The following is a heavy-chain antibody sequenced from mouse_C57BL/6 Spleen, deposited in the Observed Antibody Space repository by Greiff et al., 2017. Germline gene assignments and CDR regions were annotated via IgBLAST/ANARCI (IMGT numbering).Heavy chain of an antibody. J-gene: IGHJ3*01. CDR2: IHPNSGST. CDR3: ARARDGYLAWFAY. CDR1: GYTFTSYW. V-gene: IGHV1-64*01. Sequence: QVQLQQPGAELVKPGASVKLSCKASGYTFTSYWMHWVKQRPGQGLEWIGMIHPNSGSTNYNEKFKSKATLTVDKSSSTAYMQLSSLTSEDSAVXDCARARDGYLAWFAYWGQGTLVTVSA. D-gene: IGHD2-3*01.